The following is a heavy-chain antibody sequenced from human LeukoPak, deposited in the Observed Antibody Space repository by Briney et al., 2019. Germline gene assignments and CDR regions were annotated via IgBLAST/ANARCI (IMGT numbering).Heavy chain of an antibody. Sequence: ASVKVSCKASGGTFSSYAISWVRQAPGQGLEWMGGIIPIFGTSNYAQKLQGRVTITADESTSTAYMELSSLRSEDTAVYYCARVVPVVRGAGYYYYMDVWGKGTTVTISS. J-gene: IGHJ6*03. CDR1: GGTFSSYA. D-gene: IGHD3-10*01. V-gene: IGHV1-69*13. CDR2: IIPIFGTS. CDR3: ARVVPVVRGAGYYYYMDV.